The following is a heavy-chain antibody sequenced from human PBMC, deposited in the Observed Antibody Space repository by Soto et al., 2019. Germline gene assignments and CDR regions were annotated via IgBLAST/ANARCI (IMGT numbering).Heavy chain of an antibody. D-gene: IGHD3-22*01. CDR3: ARWYYARSGYSRCFDP. V-gene: IGHV4-59*01. Sequence: PSLKSRVTISVDTSKNQFSLKLRSVTAADTAVYYCARWYYARSGYSRCFDPWGQGTLVTVSS. J-gene: IGHJ5*02.